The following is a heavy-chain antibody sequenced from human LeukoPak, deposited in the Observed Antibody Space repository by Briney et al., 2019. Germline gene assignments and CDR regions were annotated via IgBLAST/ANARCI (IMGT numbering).Heavy chain of an antibody. CDR3: ARASVVVITPDASDI. V-gene: IGHV4-4*07. CDR2: IYTSGST. Sequence: SETLSLTCTVSGGSISSYYWSWIRQPAGKGLEWIGRIYTSGSTNYNPSLKSRVTMSVDTSKNQFSLKLSSVTAADTAVYYCARASVVVITPDASDIWGQGTMVTVSS. J-gene: IGHJ3*02. CDR1: GGSISSYY. D-gene: IGHD3-22*01.